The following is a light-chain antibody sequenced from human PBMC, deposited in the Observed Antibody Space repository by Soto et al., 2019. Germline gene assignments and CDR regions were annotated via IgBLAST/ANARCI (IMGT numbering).Light chain of an antibody. CDR3: SSYAGRNIVI. J-gene: IGLJ2*01. CDR1: SSDIGKYNY. V-gene: IGLV2-8*01. Sequence: QSALTQPPSASGSPGQSVTISCTGTSSDIGKYNYVSWYQQLPGKAPKLLIYEVNKRPSEVPERFSGSKSANTASLTVSGLRTEDEADYYCSSYAGRNIVIFGGGTKLTVL. CDR2: EVN.